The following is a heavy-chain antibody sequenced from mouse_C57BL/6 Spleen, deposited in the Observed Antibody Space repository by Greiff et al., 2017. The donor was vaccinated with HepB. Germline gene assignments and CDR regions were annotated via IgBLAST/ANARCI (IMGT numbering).Heavy chain of an antibody. CDR3: ARGGQLRLPFDY. J-gene: IGHJ2*01. D-gene: IGHD3-2*02. Sequence: VQLQQSGAELVKPGASVKISCKASGYAFSSYWMNWVKQRPGKGLEWIGQIYPGDGDTNYNGKFKGKATLTADKSSSTAYMQLRSLTSEDSAVYFCARGGQLRLPFDYWGQGTTLTVSS. CDR1: GYAFSSYW. CDR2: IYPGDGDT. V-gene: IGHV1-80*01.